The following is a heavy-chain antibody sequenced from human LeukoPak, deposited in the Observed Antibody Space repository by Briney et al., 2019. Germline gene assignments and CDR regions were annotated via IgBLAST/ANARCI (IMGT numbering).Heavy chain of an antibody. J-gene: IGHJ4*02. CDR1: GFTFSSYG. D-gene: IGHD6-19*01. CDR3: AKDLGRYSSGWPFDY. Sequence: GGSLRLSCAASGFTFSSYGMHWVRQAPGKGLEWVAFIRYDGSNKYYADSVKGRCTISRDNSKNTLYLQMNSLRAEDTAVYYCAKDLGRYSSGWPFDYWGQGTLVTVSS. CDR2: IRYDGSNK. V-gene: IGHV3-30*02.